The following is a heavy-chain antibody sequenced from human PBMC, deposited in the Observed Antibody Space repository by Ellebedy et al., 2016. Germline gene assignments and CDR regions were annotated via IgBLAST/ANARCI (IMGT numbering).Heavy chain of an antibody. CDR1: GFTFSSYA. Sequence: GESLKISCAASGFTFSSYAMHWVRQAPGKGLEWVAVISYDGSNKYYADSVKGRFTISRDNSKNTLYLQMNSLRAEDTAVYYCANALGYCSSTSCYTDAFDIWGQGTMVTVSS. CDR3: ANALGYCSSTSCYTDAFDI. V-gene: IGHV3-30*04. D-gene: IGHD2-2*01. CDR2: ISYDGSNK. J-gene: IGHJ3*02.